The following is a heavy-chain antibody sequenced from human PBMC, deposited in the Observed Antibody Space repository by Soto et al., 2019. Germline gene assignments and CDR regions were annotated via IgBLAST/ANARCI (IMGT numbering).Heavy chain of an antibody. CDR1: GFTFSSYG. J-gene: IGHJ4*02. Sequence: GGSLRLSCAASGFTFSSYGMHWVRQAPGKGLEWVAVISYDGSNKYYADSVKGRFTISRDNSKNTLYLQMNSLRAEDTAVYYCAKDTVVAARHFDYWGQGTLVTVSS. CDR2: ISYDGSNK. V-gene: IGHV3-30*18. D-gene: IGHD6-6*01. CDR3: AKDTVVAARHFDY.